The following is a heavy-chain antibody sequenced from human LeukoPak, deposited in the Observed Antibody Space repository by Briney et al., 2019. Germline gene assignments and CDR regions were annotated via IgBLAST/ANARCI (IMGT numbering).Heavy chain of an antibody. D-gene: IGHD3-22*01. J-gene: IGHJ4*02. CDR3: ARKLRPERNYYDSSGYLTIDY. V-gene: IGHV3-21*01. Sequence: GGSLRLSCAASGFTFSSYSMNSVRHAPGKGLEWVSYISSSSSYIYYADSVKGRFTISRDKAKNSLYLQMNSLRAEDTAVYYCARKLRPERNYYDSSGYLTIDYWGQGTLVTVSS. CDR2: ISSSSSYI. CDR1: GFTFSSYS.